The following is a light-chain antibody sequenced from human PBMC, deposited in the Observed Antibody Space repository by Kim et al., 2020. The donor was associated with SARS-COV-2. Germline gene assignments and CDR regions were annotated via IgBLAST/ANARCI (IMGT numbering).Light chain of an antibody. CDR2: GAC. Sequence: ASVGDRVTITCRASQGIRNYLAWFQQKPGKAHKRLIYGACSLQSGVPSRFSGSGSGTEFTLTISSLKPEDFATYYCLQQSTYPLTFGEGTRLEIK. V-gene: IGKV1-17*03. CDR1: QGIRNY. CDR3: LQQSTYPLT. J-gene: IGKJ5*01.